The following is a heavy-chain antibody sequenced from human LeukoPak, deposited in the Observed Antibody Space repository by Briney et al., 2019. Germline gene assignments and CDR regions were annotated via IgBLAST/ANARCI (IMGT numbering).Heavy chain of an antibody. V-gene: IGHV1-58*02. J-gene: IGHJ6*04. Sequence: SAKVSCKASGFTFTSSAMQWVRQARGHRLEWIGWIVVGSGNTNYAQKFQERVTITRDMSTSTAYMELSSLRSEDTAVYYCARGPRTTGTTYYYYGMGVWGKGTTVTVSS. D-gene: IGHD1-1*01. CDR1: GFTFTSSA. CDR2: IVVGSGNT. CDR3: ARGPRTTGTTYYYYGMGV.